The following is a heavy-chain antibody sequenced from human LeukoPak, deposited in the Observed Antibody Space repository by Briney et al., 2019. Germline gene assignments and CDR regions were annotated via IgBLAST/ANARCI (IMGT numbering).Heavy chain of an antibody. CDR3: AREVLDVNGYNWNDETFFDY. Sequence: GGSLRLSCSASGFTFNTYWMSWVRQAPGKGLQWVANVRPDGREQRYVDSVKGRFTISRDNAKNSLYLQMNSLRAEDTAVYYCAREVLDVNGYNWNDETFFDYWGQGTLVTVSS. J-gene: IGHJ4*02. V-gene: IGHV3-7*01. CDR1: GFTFNTYW. D-gene: IGHD1-20*01. CDR2: VRPDGREQ.